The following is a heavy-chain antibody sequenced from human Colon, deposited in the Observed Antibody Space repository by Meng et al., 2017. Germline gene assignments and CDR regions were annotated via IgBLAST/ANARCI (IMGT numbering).Heavy chain of an antibody. J-gene: IGHJ2*01. D-gene: IGHD4-17*01. CDR3: ARVVKRDYGDYVWYFDL. CDR2: IFYNGIT. CDR1: RDSIRNYY. Sequence: SETLSLTCSVSRDSIRNYYWSWIRQPPGKGLEWIGYIFYNGITNYNPSLKNRLTISVDTSKSQFSLKLTSVTAADTAVYYCARVVKRDYGDYVWYFDLWGRGTQVTVSS. V-gene: IGHV4-59*01.